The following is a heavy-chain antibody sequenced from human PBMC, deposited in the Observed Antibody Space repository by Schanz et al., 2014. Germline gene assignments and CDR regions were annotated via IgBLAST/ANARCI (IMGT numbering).Heavy chain of an antibody. J-gene: IGHJ4*02. CDR2: VPFDGSQK. D-gene: IGHD3-10*01. CDR1: GFTFSSYA. V-gene: IGHV3-30*02. CDR3: AKYRGYYRVSGSYRELEY. Sequence: VQLLESGGGLVEPGGSLRLSCAASGFTFSSYALHWVRQAPGKGLEWVAFVPFDGSQKFYADSVKGRFTISRDNSKNTLYLQMNSLRPEDTAVYYCAKYRGYYRVSGSYRELEYWGQGTLVTVSS.